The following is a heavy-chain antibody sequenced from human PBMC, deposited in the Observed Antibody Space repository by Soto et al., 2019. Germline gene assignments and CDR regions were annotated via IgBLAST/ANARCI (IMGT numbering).Heavy chain of an antibody. D-gene: IGHD3-22*01. CDR1: GFTFSSYS. CDR2: ISSSSSYI. J-gene: IGHJ3*02. Sequence: LRLSCAASGFTFSSYSMNWVRQAPGKGLEWVSSISSSSSYIYYADSVKGRFTISRDNAKNSLYLQMNSLRAEDTAVYYCARGVRKTYYYDSSGYSPAAFDIWGQGTMVTV. CDR3: ARGVRKTYYYDSSGYSPAAFDI. V-gene: IGHV3-21*01.